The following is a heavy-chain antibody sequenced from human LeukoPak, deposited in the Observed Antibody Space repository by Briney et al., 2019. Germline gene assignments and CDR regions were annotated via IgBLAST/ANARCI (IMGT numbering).Heavy chain of an antibody. CDR2: IYYSGST. CDR1: GGSISSSSYY. J-gene: IGHJ3*02. V-gene: IGHV4-39*07. Sequence: SETLSLTCTVSGGSISSSSYYWGWIRQPPGKGLEWIGSIYYSGSTYYNPSLKSRVTISVDTSKNQFSLKLSSVTAADTAVYYCARVGRPTGEMYYDFWSGYYLSAFDIWGQGTMVTVSS. D-gene: IGHD3-3*01. CDR3: ARVGRPTGEMYYDFWSGYYLSAFDI.